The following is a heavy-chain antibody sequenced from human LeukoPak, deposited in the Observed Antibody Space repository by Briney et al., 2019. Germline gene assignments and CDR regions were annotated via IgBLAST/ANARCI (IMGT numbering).Heavy chain of an antibody. CDR1: GFTFSSYG. D-gene: IGHD3-10*01. CDR2: IRYDGSNK. CDR3: ARGVWFGELSVGSWGMDV. Sequence: GGSLRLSCAASGFTFSSYGMHRVRQAPGKGLEWVAFIRYDGSNKYYADSVKGRFTISRDNSKNTLYLQMNSLRAEDTAVYYCARGVWFGELSVGSWGMDVWGQGTTVTVSS. V-gene: IGHV3-30*02. J-gene: IGHJ6*02.